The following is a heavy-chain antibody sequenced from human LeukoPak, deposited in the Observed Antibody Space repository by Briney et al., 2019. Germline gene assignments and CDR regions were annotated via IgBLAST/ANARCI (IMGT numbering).Heavy chain of an antibody. CDR2: ISGSGGST. Sequence: GGSLRLSCAASGFIFSSYAMSWVRQAPGKGLEWVSAISGSGGSTYYADSVKGRFTISRDNSKNTLYQQMNSLRAEDTAVYYCAKDQGVVVIMGYYYGMDVWGQGTTVTVSS. CDR3: AKDQGVVVIMGYYYGMDV. V-gene: IGHV3-23*01. J-gene: IGHJ6*02. D-gene: IGHD3-22*01. CDR1: GFIFSSYA.